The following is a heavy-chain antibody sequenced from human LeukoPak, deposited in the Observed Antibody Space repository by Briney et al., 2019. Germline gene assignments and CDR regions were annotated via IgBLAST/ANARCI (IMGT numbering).Heavy chain of an antibody. CDR1: GGSISSYY. V-gene: IGHV4-59*01. CDR2: IYYSGST. D-gene: IGHD4-17*01. Sequence: SETLSLTCTVSGGSISSYYWSWIRQPPGKGLEWIGYIYYSGSTNYNPSLKSRVTISVDTSKNQFSLKLSSVTAADTAVYYCARAPTATYGDYFDYWGQGTLVTVSS. CDR3: ARAPTATYGDYFDY. J-gene: IGHJ4*02.